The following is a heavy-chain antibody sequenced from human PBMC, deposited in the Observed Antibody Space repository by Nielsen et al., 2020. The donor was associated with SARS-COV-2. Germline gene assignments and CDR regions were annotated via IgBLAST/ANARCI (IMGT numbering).Heavy chain of an antibody. V-gene: IGHV3-11*01. CDR2: ISSSGSTI. J-gene: IGHJ4*02. Sequence: WIRQPPGKGLEWVSYISSSGSTIYYADSVKGRFTISRDNAKNSLYLQMNSLRAEDTALYYCAKASELRLFDYWGQGTLVTVSS. D-gene: IGHD1-26*01. CDR3: AKASELRLFDY.